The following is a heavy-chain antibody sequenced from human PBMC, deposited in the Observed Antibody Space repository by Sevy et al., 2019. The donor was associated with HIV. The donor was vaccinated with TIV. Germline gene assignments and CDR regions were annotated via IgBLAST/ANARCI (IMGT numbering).Heavy chain of an antibody. Sequence: ASVKVSCKASGYTFMNYYMHWVRQAPGQGLEWMEVINPSGGSTTSAQKFQGRVTMTSDTSTSTVYMELSSLRSEDTAVYYCVRDQGYGYGMDVWGQGTTVTVSS. CDR3: VRDQGYGYGMDV. CDR1: GYTFMNYY. V-gene: IGHV1-46*03. CDR2: INPSGGST. D-gene: IGHD5-18*01. J-gene: IGHJ6*02.